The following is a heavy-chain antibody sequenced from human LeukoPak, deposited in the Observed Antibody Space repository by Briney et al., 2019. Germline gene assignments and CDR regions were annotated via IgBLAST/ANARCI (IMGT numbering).Heavy chain of an antibody. Sequence: SVKVSCKASGYTFTSYAMNWVRQAPGQGLEWMGWMNPNSGNTGYAQKFQGRVTITRDTSISTAYMELSSLRSEDTAVYYCARGYYYGSGSYYKPPHYYYYMDVWGKGTTVTVSS. V-gene: IGHV1-8*03. CDR2: MNPNSGNT. CDR3: ARGYYYGSGSYYKPPHYYYYMDV. CDR1: GYTFTSYA. J-gene: IGHJ6*03. D-gene: IGHD3-10*01.